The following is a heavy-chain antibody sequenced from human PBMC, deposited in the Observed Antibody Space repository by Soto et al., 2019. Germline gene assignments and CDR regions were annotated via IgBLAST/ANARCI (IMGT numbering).Heavy chain of an antibody. CDR2: IYYSGST. CDR1: GGSISSYY. D-gene: IGHD3-3*01. J-gene: IGHJ4*02. V-gene: IGHV4-59*01. Sequence: SETLSLTCTVSGGSISSYYWSWIRQPPGKGLEWIGYIYYSGSTNYNPSLKSRVTISVDTSKNQFSLKLSSVTAADTAVYYCARVVPTTIFGAYYFDYWGQGTLVTVSS. CDR3: ARVVPTTIFGAYYFDY.